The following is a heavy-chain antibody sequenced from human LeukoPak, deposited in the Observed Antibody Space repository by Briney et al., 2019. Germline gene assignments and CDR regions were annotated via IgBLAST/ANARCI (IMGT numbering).Heavy chain of an antibody. J-gene: IGHJ4*02. CDR1: GFPFNSYI. D-gene: IGHD1-7*01. V-gene: IGHV3-23*01. CDR3: AMIGGTTGPFDA. Sequence: GGSLRLSCVASGFPFNSYIMTWVRQAPGKGLEWVSGIRGTGGRTFYADSVKGRFTISRDNSKNTLFLEMKSLRVDDTAPYYCAMIGGTTGPFDAWGQGTLVTVSS. CDR2: IRGTGGRT.